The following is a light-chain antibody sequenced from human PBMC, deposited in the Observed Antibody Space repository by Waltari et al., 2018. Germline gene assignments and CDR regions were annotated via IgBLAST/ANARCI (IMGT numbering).Light chain of an antibody. J-gene: IGLJ1*01. Sequence: QSALTQPASVSGSPGQSITISCTGSSSDIGDYNHVSWYQQHPGKATKLMINDVSSRPSGVSNRFCGSQSGTTASLTVSGLQAEDEAVYFCSSYSTSITPYVFGAGTKVTVL. CDR2: DVS. V-gene: IGLV2-14*03. CDR1: SSDIGDYNH. CDR3: SSYSTSITPYV.